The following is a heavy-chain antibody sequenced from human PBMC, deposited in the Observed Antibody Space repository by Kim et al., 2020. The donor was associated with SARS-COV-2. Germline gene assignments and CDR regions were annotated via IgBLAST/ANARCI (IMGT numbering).Heavy chain of an antibody. CDR3: ARGGEGLLWFGELSNYFDY. D-gene: IGHD3-10*01. J-gene: IGHJ4*02. Sequence: GGSLRLSCTASGFTLSNYTMNWVRQAPGRGLEWISFISSSSNTIYYADSVKGRFTISRDNAKNSLFLQLNSLRPEDTAVYYCARGGEGLLWFGELSNYFDYWGQGTLVTVSS. V-gene: IGHV3-48*04. CDR1: GFTLSNYT. CDR2: ISSSSNTI.